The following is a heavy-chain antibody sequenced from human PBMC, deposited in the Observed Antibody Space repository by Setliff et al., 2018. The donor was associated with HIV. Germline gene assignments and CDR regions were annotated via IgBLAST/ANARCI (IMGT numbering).Heavy chain of an antibody. D-gene: IGHD6-6*01. CDR1: GGSISNSVYF. J-gene: IGHJ4*02. V-gene: IGHV4-31*03. Sequence: SETLSLTCTVSGGSISNSVYFWTWIRQHPGKGLEWIGYIYYSGSTCQNPSLKSRVTISVDTSKNQFSLKLNSVTAADTAVYYCARSSSSSPFFFDYWGQGSLVTVSS. CDR3: ARSSSSSPFFFDY. CDR2: IYYSGST.